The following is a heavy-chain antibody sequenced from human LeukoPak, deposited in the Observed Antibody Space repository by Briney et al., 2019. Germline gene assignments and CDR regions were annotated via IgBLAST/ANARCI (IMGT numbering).Heavy chain of an antibody. V-gene: IGHV3-74*01. J-gene: IGHJ6*03. CDR2: INSDGSST. CDR3: ARVTVGGIVVVPAAMFWDYYCYYMDV. D-gene: IGHD2-2*01. CDR1: GFTFSSYW. Sequence: GGSLRLSCAASGFTFSSYWMHWVRQAPGKGLVWVSRINSDGSSTSYADSVKGRFTISRDNAKNTLYLQMNSLRAEDTAVYYCARVTVGGIVVVPAAMFWDYYCYYMDVWGKGTTVTVSS.